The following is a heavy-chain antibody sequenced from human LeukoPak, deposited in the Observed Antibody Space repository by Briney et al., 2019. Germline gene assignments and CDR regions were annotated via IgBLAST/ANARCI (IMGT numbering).Heavy chain of an antibody. D-gene: IGHD3-10*01. J-gene: IGHJ5*02. CDR1: GGSFSGYY. CDR3: ARDRRYYGSGSSRNWFDP. CDR2: INHSGST. V-gene: IGHV4-34*01. Sequence: SETLSLTCAVYGGSFSGYYWSWIRQPPGKGLEWIGEINHSGSTNYNPSLKSRVTISVDTSKNQFSLKLSSVTAADTAVYYCARDRRYYGSGSSRNWFDPWGQGTLVTVSS.